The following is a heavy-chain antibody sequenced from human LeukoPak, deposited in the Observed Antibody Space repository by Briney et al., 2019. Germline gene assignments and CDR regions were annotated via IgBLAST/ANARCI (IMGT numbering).Heavy chain of an antibody. V-gene: IGHV3-33*08. D-gene: IGHD3-10*01. CDR1: GFTFSSYG. CDR2: IWYDGSNR. Sequence: GGSLRLSCAASGFTFSSYGMHWVRQAPGKGLGGVALIWYDGSNRYYVESVKGRFTISRDNSKSTLYLQMNSLRAEDTAVYYCARANYYSSGSYYGMDVWGQGTTVTVSS. CDR3: ARANYYSSGSYYGMDV. J-gene: IGHJ6*02.